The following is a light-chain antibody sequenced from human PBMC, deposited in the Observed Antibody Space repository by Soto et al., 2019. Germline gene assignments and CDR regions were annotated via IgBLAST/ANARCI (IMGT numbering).Light chain of an antibody. CDR3: QQYYSTPLT. V-gene: IGKV4-1*01. CDR1: QSLLYSSTNKNY. CDR2: WAS. Sequence: DIVMTQSPDSLAVSLGERATINCKSSQSLLYSSTNKNYLIWYQQKPGQAPKLLIYWASTRESGVPDRFSGSGSGTDFTLTVSSLQAEDVAVYYCQQYYSTPLTFGQGTKLEI. J-gene: IGKJ2*01.